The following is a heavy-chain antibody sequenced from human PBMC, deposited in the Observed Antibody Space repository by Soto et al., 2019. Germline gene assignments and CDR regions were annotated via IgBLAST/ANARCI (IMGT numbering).Heavy chain of an antibody. CDR1: GYSFTSHY. CDR3: ARGGTPVDY. J-gene: IGHJ4*02. V-gene: IGHV1-46*01. D-gene: IGHD3-16*01. Sequence: GASVKVSCKAIGYSFTSHYMHWVRQAPGQGLEWMGTIYPGGVNIGYAQKFKGRVTMTKDTSTSTVYMELNSLTSEDTAVYHCARGGTPVDYWGQGTLVTVSS. CDR2: IYPGGVNI.